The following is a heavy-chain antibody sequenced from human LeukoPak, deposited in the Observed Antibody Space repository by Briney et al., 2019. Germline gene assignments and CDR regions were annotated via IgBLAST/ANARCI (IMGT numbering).Heavy chain of an antibody. D-gene: IGHD2-2*02. Sequence: PSEALSLTCAVYGGSFSGYYWSWIRQPPGKGLEWVGEIKHSGSTNHNPSLKSRVTISVDTSKNQFSLKLSSVTAADTAVYYCARLDPNRYCSSTSCYRGDYWGQGTLVTVSS. CDR2: IKHSGST. V-gene: IGHV4-34*01. CDR1: GGSFSGYY. J-gene: IGHJ4*02. CDR3: ARLDPNRYCSSTSCYRGDY.